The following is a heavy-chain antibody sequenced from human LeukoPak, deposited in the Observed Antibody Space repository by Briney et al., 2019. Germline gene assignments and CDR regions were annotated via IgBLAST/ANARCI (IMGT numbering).Heavy chain of an antibody. Sequence: GGSLRLSCAASGFTFSSYSMNWVRQAPGKGLEWVSYISSSSSTIYYADSVKGRFTISRDNAKNSLYLQMNSLRAEDTAVYYCARDGPQGRYFDWLLSGDSGYYYMDVWGKGTTVTISS. V-gene: IGHV3-48*01. CDR1: GFTFSSYS. D-gene: IGHD3-9*01. CDR2: ISSSSSTI. CDR3: ARDGPQGRYFDWLLSGDSGYYYMDV. J-gene: IGHJ6*03.